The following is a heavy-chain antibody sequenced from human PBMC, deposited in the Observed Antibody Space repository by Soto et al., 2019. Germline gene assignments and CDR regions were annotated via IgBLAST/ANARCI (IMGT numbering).Heavy chain of an antibody. CDR1: GYGFTTYG. Sequence: QIHLVQSGAEVKNPGASVKVSCKCSGYGFTTYGITWVRQAPGQGLEWMAWISAHNGNTNYAQKLQGRVTVTRDTSTSTAYMELRSLRSDDTVVYYCARGRYGDYWGQGALVTVSS. V-gene: IGHV1-18*01. D-gene: IGHD1-1*01. CDR2: ISAHNGNT. J-gene: IGHJ4*02. CDR3: ARGRYGDY.